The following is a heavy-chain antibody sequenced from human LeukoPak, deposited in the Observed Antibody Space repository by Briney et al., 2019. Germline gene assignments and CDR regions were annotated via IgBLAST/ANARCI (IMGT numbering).Heavy chain of an antibody. CDR2: IYHSGST. D-gene: IGHD3-9*01. CDR3: ARGHYDILTGDYPFFDY. Sequence: SETLSLTCTVSGSSINSDYYWGWTRQPPGKGLEWIGSIYHSGSTYYNPSLKSRVTISVDTSKNQFSLKLSSVTAADTAMYYCARGHYDILTGDYPFFDYWGLGTLVTVSS. J-gene: IGHJ4*02. CDR1: GSSINSDYY. V-gene: IGHV4-38-2*02.